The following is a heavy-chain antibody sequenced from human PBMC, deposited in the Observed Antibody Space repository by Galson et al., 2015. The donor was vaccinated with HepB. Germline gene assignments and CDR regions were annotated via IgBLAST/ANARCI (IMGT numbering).Heavy chain of an antibody. CDR2: IDPVDSYT. V-gene: IGHV5-10-1*01. CDR3: VRQAIGYSSRGDGFDL. Sequence: SGAEVKKPGESLRISCQGSRYNFTNYWVTWVRQMPGEGLEWMGKIDPVDSYTNYSPSFQGHVTISTDKSISTAYLQWSSLKASDTAMYYCVRQAIGYSSRGDGFDLWGQGTLVTLSS. D-gene: IGHD6-19*01. CDR1: RYNFTNYW. J-gene: IGHJ3*01.